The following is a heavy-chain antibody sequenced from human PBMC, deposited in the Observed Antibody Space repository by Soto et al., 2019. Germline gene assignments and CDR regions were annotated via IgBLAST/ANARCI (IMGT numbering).Heavy chain of an antibody. J-gene: IGHJ2*01. CDR2: IKQDGSEK. D-gene: IGHD6-13*01. CDR3: AKAYSSIWSHWYFDL. Sequence: PGGSLRLSCAASGFTFSNYWMSWVRQAAGKGLEWVANIKQDGSEKYYVDSVKGRFTISRDNAKNSLYLQMNSLRAEDTAIYYCAKAYSSIWSHWYFDLWGLGTLVTVSS. V-gene: IGHV3-7*05. CDR1: GFTFSNYW.